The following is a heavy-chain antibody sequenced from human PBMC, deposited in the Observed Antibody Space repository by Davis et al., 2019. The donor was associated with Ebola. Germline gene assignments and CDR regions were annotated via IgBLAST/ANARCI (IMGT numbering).Heavy chain of an antibody. V-gene: IGHV1-18*04. CDR3: ARRITMVRGVIENWFDP. Sequence: ASVKVSCKTSGYTFTNYGITWVRQAPGQGLEWMGWINPHNGNTNYAQNVQGRVTMTTDTSTSTAYMELRSLRSDDTAVYYCARRITMVRGVIENWFDPWGQGTLVTVSS. CDR1: GYTFTNYG. CDR2: INPHNGNT. J-gene: IGHJ5*02. D-gene: IGHD3-10*01.